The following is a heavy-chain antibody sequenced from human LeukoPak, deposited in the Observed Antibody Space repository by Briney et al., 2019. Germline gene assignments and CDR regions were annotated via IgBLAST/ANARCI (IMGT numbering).Heavy chain of an antibody. Sequence: GGSLRLSCAASGFTFSTSAMTWVRQAPGKGLEWVSGISGSGATDYADFVKGRFTISRDNSKNTLYLQINSLRAEDTAVYYCAKAGNSLCCDYWGQGTLVTVSS. CDR1: GFTFSTSA. CDR3: AKAGNSLCCDY. CDR2: ISGSGAT. V-gene: IGHV3-23*01. J-gene: IGHJ4*02. D-gene: IGHD4-23*01.